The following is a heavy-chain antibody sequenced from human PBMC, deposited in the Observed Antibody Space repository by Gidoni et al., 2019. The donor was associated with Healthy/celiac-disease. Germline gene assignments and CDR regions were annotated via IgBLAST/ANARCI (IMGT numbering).Heavy chain of an antibody. D-gene: IGHD4-17*01. J-gene: IGHJ5*02. CDR2: IYYHGST. V-gene: IGHV4-59*08. CDR3: ARHQASYGDPWRFDP. Sequence: QVQLQESVPGLVKPSETLSLTCPVSGGSISSYYWSWIRQPPGKGLEWIGFIYYHGSTNYNPPLKRRVTISVDTSKNQFSLKLSSVTAADTGVYYCARHQASYGDPWRFDPWGQGTLVTVSS. CDR1: GGSISSYY.